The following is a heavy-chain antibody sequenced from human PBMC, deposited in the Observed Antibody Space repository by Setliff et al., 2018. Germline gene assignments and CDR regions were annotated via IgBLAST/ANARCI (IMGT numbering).Heavy chain of an antibody. CDR1: GYTFTSHY. Sequence: ASVKVSCKASGYTFTSHYMHWVRQAPGLGLEWMGTINPSSGRTSYAQKFQGRVTMTRDTSTSTVYMDMSSLRSEDTAVYYCARGLDYGSGRIDMDVWGQGTTVTVSS. CDR2: INPSSGRT. CDR3: ARGLDYGSGRIDMDV. J-gene: IGHJ6*02. D-gene: IGHD3-10*01. V-gene: IGHV1-46*01.